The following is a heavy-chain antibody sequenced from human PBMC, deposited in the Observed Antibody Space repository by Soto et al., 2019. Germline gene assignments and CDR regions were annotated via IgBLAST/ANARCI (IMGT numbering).Heavy chain of an antibody. D-gene: IGHD2-2*01. CDR1: GFTFSSYA. V-gene: IGHV3-30-3*01. CDR2: ISYDGSNK. CDR3: ARARGYCSSTSCKYYYYGMDV. Sequence: GSLRLSCAASGFTFSSYAMHWVRQAPGKGLEWVAVISYDGSNKYYADSVKGRFTISRDNSKNTLYLQMNSLRAEDTAVYYCARARGYCSSTSCKYYYYGMDVWGQGTTVTVSS. J-gene: IGHJ6*02.